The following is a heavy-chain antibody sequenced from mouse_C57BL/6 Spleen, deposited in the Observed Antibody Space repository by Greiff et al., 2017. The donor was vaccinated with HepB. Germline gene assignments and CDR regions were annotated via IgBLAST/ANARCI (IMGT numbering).Heavy chain of an antibody. CDR2: IDPSDSYT. D-gene: IGHD1-1*01. CDR1: GYTFTSYW. V-gene: IGHV1-69*01. CDR3: ARRTTVVANYFDY. Sequence: QVHVKQPGAELVMPGASVKLSCKASGYTFTSYWMHWVKQRPGQGLEWIGEIDPSDSYTNYNQKFKGKSTLTVDKSSSTAYMQLSSLTSEDSAVYYCARRTTVVANYFDYWGQGTTLTVSS. J-gene: IGHJ2*01.